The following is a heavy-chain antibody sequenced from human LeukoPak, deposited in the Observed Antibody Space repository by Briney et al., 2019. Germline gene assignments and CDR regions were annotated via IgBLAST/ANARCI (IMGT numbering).Heavy chain of an antibody. CDR2: ISADNGNT. CDR1: GYTFTSYG. CDR3: ARVHLNDFWSGYPYYYYYMDV. V-gene: IGHV1-18*01. J-gene: IGHJ6*03. Sequence: ASVKVSCKASGYTFTSYGISWVRQAPGQGLEWMGWISADNGNTNYAQKLQGRVTMTTDTSTSTAYMELRSLRSDDTAVYYCARVHLNDFWSGYPYYYYYMDVWGKGTTVTVSS. D-gene: IGHD3-3*01.